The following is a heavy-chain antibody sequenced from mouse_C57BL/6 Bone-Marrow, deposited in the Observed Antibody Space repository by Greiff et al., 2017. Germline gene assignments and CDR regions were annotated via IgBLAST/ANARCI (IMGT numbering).Heavy chain of an antibody. CDR2: IVPENGDT. J-gene: IGHJ2*01. Sequence: EVQLQESGAELVRPGASVKLSCTASGFNIKDDYMQWVKQRPEQGLEWIGWIVPENGDTEYASKFQGKATIAADTSSNTAYLQLSSLTSEDTAVYYCTTCLFLLDDWGQGTTLTVSS. D-gene: IGHD1-1*01. CDR1: GFNIKDDY. CDR3: TTCLFLLDD. V-gene: IGHV14-4*01.